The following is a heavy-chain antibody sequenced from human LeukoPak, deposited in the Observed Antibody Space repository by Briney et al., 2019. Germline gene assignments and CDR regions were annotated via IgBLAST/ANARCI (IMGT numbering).Heavy chain of an antibody. Sequence: GGSLRLSCAASGFTFSTYWMHWVRQAPGKGLVWVSRINSDGSSTTYADSVKGRFTISRDNAKNTLYLQMNSLRAEDTAVYYCARVRYNWNDINLFDPWGQGTVVTVSA. D-gene: IGHD1-1*01. V-gene: IGHV3-74*01. CDR3: ARVRYNWNDINLFDP. J-gene: IGHJ5*02. CDR2: INSDGSST. CDR1: GFTFSTYW.